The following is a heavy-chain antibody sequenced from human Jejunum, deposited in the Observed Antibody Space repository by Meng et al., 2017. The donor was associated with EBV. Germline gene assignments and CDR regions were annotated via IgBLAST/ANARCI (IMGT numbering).Heavy chain of an antibody. CDR3: ARDGGPSGSYAYWFDP. CDR1: GGSISSSNW. V-gene: IGHV4-4*02. J-gene: IGHJ5*02. CDR2: IFHIGTT. Sequence: QVQLQESGPGLVKPLGTLSLTCAVSGGSISSSNWWSWVRQPPGKGPEWIGEIFHIGTTNYNPTLKSRVTMSVDKSKNHFSLKLTSVTAADTAVYYCARDGGPSGSYAYWFDPWGQGTLVTVSS. D-gene: IGHD1-26*01.